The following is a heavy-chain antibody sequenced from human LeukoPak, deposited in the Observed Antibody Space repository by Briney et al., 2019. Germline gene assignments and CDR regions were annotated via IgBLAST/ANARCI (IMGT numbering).Heavy chain of an antibody. Sequence: ASVKVSCKAYGYTFISYGITWVRQAPGQGLEWMGWISPYTTKTNYAQSLQGRVIMITDTSTSTAYMEWRSLRADDTAVYYCAREGGVGPTAPPDYYSYQMDVWGKGTTVTVSS. CDR1: GYTFISYG. CDR3: AREGGVGPTAPPDYYSYQMDV. CDR2: ISPYTTKT. V-gene: IGHV1-18*01. J-gene: IGHJ6*03. D-gene: IGHD1-26*01.